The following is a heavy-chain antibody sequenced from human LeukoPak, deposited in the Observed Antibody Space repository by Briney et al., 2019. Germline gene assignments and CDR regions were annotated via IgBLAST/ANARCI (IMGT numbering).Heavy chain of an antibody. CDR2: ITGDGKTI. Sequence: GGSLRLSWAASGFPFDDYAMDSVRQAPGKGLEWVPLITGDGKTIYYADSVKGRFPISRDNSRNSLYLQMNSLRTEDTALYYCAKDDGTTAFWYFDLWGRGTLVTVSS. D-gene: IGHD1-7*01. J-gene: IGHJ2*01. CDR3: AKDDGTTAFWYFDL. V-gene: IGHV3-43*02. CDR1: GFPFDDYA.